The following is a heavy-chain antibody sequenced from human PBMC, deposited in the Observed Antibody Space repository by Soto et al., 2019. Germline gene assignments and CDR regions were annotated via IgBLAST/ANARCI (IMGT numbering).Heavy chain of an antibody. V-gene: IGHV4-59*01. D-gene: IGHD3-10*01. CDR2: IYYSGST. CDR1: GGSISSYY. CDR3: ASMVRGVIIGYFDY. J-gene: IGHJ4*02. Sequence: KTSETLSLTXTVSGGSISSYYWSWIRQPPGKGLEWIGYIYYSGSTNYNPSLKSRVTISVDTSKNQFSLKLSSVTAADTAVYYCASMVRGVIIGYFDYWGQGTLVTVSS.